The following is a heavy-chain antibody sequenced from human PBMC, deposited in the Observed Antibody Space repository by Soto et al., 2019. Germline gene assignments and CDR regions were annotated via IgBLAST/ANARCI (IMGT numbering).Heavy chain of an antibody. CDR2: IYWDDDK. V-gene: IGHV2-5*02. CDR3: AHRVLRTVFGLVTTTAIYFDF. D-gene: IGHD3-3*01. J-gene: IGHJ4*02. Sequence: QITLNESGPTVVRPTETLTLTCRFSGFSLTTSGVGVVWIRQSPGKAPEWLALIYWDDDKRYSASLKSRLTITQDTSKHQVVLTVSDLDPTDTATYYCAHRVLRTVFGLVTTTAIYFDFWGQGTPVAVSS. CDR1: GFSLTTSGVG.